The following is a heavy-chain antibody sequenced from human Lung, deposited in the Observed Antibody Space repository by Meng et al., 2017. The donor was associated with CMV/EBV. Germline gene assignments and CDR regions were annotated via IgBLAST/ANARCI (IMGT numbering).Heavy chain of an antibody. CDR1: GYTFGSYG. Sequence: QVHLLQFGPEVNKPGASVRVSCKASGYTFGSYGICWVRQAPGQGLEWMGWFVNYVDTYPAPKFQGRVTMTTDTHTNTAFMELRSLTPDDTAVYYCASGTPGRSYCDYWGQGTLVTVSS. D-gene: IGHD2-15*01. CDR2: FVNYVDT. CDR3: ASGTPGRSYCDY. J-gene: IGHJ4*02. V-gene: IGHV1-18*01.